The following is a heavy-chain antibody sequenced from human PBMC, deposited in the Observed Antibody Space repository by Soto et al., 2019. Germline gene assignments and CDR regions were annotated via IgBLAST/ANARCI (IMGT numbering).Heavy chain of an antibody. D-gene: IGHD6-13*01. V-gene: IGHV1-2*04. CDR1: GYTFTGYY. Sequence: QVQLVQSGAEVKKPGASVKVSCKASGYTFTGYYMHWVRQAPGQGLERMGWINPNSGGTNYAQKFPGWVTMTRDTPISTAKMELSRLRSDDTAVNYCASGYSSSSQLAYWGQGTLVTVSS. CDR2: INPNSGGT. J-gene: IGHJ4*02. CDR3: ASGYSSSSQLAY.